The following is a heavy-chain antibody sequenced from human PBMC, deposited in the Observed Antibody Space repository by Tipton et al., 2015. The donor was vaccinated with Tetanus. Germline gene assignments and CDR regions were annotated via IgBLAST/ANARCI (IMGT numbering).Heavy chain of an antibody. CDR2: IHPRGTSM. CDR1: GFTFCSYP. Sequence: SLRLSCAASGFTFCSYPMAWVRQAPGKGLEWVSYIHPRGTSMYYADSVKGRFTISRDNAKNSLYLQMNSLTDADMAVYYCVRDDDYASSDYRHSDFWGRGTLVTVSS. CDR3: VRDDDYASSDYRHSDF. D-gene: IGHD4-17*01. J-gene: IGHJ4*02. V-gene: IGHV3-48*02.